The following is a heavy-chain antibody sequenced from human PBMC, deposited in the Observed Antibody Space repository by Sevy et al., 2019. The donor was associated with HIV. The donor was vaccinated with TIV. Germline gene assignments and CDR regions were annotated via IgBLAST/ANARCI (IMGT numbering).Heavy chain of an antibody. CDR2: ISSSSNYI. CDR3: ARDRRELSYDSSGYSDAFDI. D-gene: IGHD3-22*01. CDR1: GFSFQYS. Sequence: GGSLRLSCRVSGFSFQYSMNWVRQAPGKGLEWVSSISSSSNYIYYADSLKGRFTVSRDNAKNSVYLQINSLRAEDTAVYYCARDRRELSYDSSGYSDAFDIWGQGTLVTVSS. J-gene: IGHJ3*02. V-gene: IGHV3-21*01.